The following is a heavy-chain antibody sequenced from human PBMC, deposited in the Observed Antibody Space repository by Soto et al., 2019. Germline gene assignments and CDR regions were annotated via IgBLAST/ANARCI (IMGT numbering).Heavy chain of an antibody. CDR1: GFTFSSYA. Sequence: EVQLLESGGGLVQPGGSLRLSCAASGFTFSSYAMSWVHQAPGKGLEWVSAISGSGGSTYYADSVKGRFTISRDNSKNTLYLQMNSLRAEDTAVYYCAKDTAGGCSGGSCYGGAYYYGMDVWGQGTTVTVSS. CDR3: AKDTAGGCSGGSCYGGAYYYGMDV. J-gene: IGHJ6*02. D-gene: IGHD2-15*01. V-gene: IGHV3-23*01. CDR2: ISGSGGST.